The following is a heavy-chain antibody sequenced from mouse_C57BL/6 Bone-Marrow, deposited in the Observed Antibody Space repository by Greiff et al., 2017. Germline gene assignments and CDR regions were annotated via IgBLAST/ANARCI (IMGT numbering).Heavy chain of an antibody. V-gene: IGHV1-26*01. J-gene: IGHJ3*01. D-gene: IGHD2-4*01. CDR1: GYTFTDYY. CDR2: INPNNGGT. CDR3: ARLIYYDKGFAY. Sequence: EVQRVESGPELVKPGASVKISCKASGYTFTDYYMNWVKQSHGKSLEWIGDINPNNGGTSYNQKFKGKATLTVDKSSSTAYMELRSLTSEDSAVYYCARLIYYDKGFAYWGQGTLVTVSA.